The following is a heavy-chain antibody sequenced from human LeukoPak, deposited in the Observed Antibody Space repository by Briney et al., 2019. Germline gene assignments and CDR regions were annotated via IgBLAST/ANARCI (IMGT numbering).Heavy chain of an antibody. CDR2: ISGSGGST. D-gene: IGHD5-12*01. CDR3: AKDGGGYDYISGSYLDY. J-gene: IGHJ4*02. CDR1: GFTFSSYA. Sequence: PGGSLRLSCAASGFTFSSYAMSWVRQAPGKGLEWVSAISGSGGSTYYADSVKGRFTISRDNSKNTLYLQMNSLRAEDTAVYYCAKDGGGYDYISGSYLDYWGQGTLVTVSS. V-gene: IGHV3-23*01.